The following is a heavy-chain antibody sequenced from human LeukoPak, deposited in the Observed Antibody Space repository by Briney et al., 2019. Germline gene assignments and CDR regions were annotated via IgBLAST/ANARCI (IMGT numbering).Heavy chain of an antibody. Sequence: SETLSLTCTVSGGSISSSSYYWGWLRQPPGRGLEWLGSIYYSGSTYYNPSLKSRVTISVDTSKNQFSLKLSSVTAADTAVYYCAIGGVVVAAGDWFDPWGQGTLVTVSS. CDR2: IYYSGST. V-gene: IGHV4-39*07. CDR3: AIGGVVVAAGDWFDP. CDR1: GGSISSSSYY. J-gene: IGHJ5*02. D-gene: IGHD2-15*01.